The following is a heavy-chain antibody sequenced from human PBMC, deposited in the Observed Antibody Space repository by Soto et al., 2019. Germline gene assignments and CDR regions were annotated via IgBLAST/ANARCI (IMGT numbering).Heavy chain of an antibody. CDR1: GYTFTSYG. CDR2: ISANNGNT. Sequence: QVQLVQSGAEVKKPGASVKVSCKAFGYTFTSYGISWVRQAPGQGLEWMGWISANNGNTNYAQKLQGRVTTTSDTSTSTAYIELRSLRSADTAVYYCARDRGSYALDSWGQGPLVTVSS. D-gene: IGHD1-26*01. CDR3: ARDRGSYALDS. J-gene: IGHJ4*02. V-gene: IGHV1-18*01.